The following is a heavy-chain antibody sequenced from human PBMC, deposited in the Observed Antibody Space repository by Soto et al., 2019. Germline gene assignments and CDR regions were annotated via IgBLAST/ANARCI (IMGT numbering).Heavy chain of an antibody. CDR1: GYTFTSYD. J-gene: IGHJ3*01. CDR2: MNPNSGNT. V-gene: IGHV1-8*01. Sequence: ASVKVSCKASGYTFTSYDINWVRQATGQGLEWMGWMNPNSGNTGYAQKFQGRVTMTRNTSISTAYMELSSLRSEDTAVYYCARLAYDANGFNVYGDDAFDLWGQGTMVTVSS. CDR3: ARLAYDANGFNVYGDDAFDL. D-gene: IGHD3-22*01.